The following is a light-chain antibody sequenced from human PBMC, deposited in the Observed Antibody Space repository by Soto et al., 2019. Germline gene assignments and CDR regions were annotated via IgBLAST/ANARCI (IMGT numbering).Light chain of an antibody. V-gene: IGKV1-39*01. CDR3: EQSYSTLWT. CDR1: QSISSY. CDR2: AAS. J-gene: IGKJ1*01. Sequence: DIQMTQSPSSLSASVGDRVTITCRASQSISSYLNWYQHKPGKAPKLLIYAASSFHSGIPSRFSGSGSGTDFTLTISSLQPEDFANYYCEQSYSTLWTFGQGTKVEIK.